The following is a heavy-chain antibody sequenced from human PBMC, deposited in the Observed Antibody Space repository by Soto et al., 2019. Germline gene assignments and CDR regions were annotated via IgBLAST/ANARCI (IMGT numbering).Heavy chain of an antibody. J-gene: IGHJ4*02. CDR3: ARHVLSGYSYDDKGYFDY. CDR2: IYYSGST. CDR1: GGSISSSCYY. V-gene: IGHV4-39*01. Sequence: SETLSLTCTVSGGSISSSCYYWGWVWEPPGKGLEWIGSIYYSGSTYSNPSRKSRDTISVDTSKNQFSLKRSSVTAADTAVYYCARHVLSGYSYDDKGYFDYWGQGTLVTVSS. D-gene: IGHD5-18*01.